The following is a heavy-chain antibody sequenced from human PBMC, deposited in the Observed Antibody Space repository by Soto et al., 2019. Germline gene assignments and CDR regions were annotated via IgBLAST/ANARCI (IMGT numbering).Heavy chain of an antibody. D-gene: IGHD3-3*01. CDR1: GYTFTGYY. CDR2: INPNSGGT. Sequence: QVPLVQSGAEVKKPGASVKVSCKASGYTFTGYYMHWVRQAPGQGLEWMGWINPNSGGTNYAQKFQGWVTMTRDTSISTAYMELSRLRSDDTAVYYCARAYYDFWSGDAFDIWGQGTMVTVSS. CDR3: ARAYYDFWSGDAFDI. V-gene: IGHV1-2*04. J-gene: IGHJ3*02.